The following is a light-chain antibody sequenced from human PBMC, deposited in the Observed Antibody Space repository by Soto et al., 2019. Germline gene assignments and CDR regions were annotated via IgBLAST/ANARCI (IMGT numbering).Light chain of an antibody. V-gene: IGKV1-5*01. J-gene: IGKJ2*01. CDR2: EAS. CDR3: QQYNSF. CDR1: QNINRW. Sequence: DMQMTQSPSTLSASVGDRVTITCRASQNINRWLAWYQQRPGKAPKLLIYEASSLESGVTSRFSGSGFGTKFTRPNSSLQADDSATYCCQQYNSFFGQGTKLEIK.